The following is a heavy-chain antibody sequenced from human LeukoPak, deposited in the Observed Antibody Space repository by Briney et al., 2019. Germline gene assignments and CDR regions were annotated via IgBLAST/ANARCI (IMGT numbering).Heavy chain of an antibody. V-gene: IGHV3-74*01. CDR2: INSDGSWT. Sequence: GGSLRLSCAASGNYWMHWVRQAPGKGLVWVSHINSDGSWTSYADSVKGRFTISKDNAKNTVYLQMNSLRAEDTAVYYCVSFYETYWGRRTLVTVSS. CDR3: VSFYETY. J-gene: IGHJ4*02. CDR1: GNYW. D-gene: IGHD2/OR15-2a*01.